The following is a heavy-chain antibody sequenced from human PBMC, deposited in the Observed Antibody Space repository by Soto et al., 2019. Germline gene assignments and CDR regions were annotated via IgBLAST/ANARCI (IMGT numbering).Heavy chain of an antibody. V-gene: IGHV3-33*01. J-gene: IGHJ5*02. CDR3: AREGVAGTVFGRFDP. CDR2: IWYDGSNK. CDR1: GFTFSSYG. Sequence: GGSLRLSCAASGFTFSSYGMHWVRQAPGKGLEWVAVIWYDGSNKYYADSVKGRFTISRDNSKNTLYLQMNSLRAEDTAVYYCAREGVAGTVFGRFDPWGQGTLVTVSS. D-gene: IGHD6-19*01.